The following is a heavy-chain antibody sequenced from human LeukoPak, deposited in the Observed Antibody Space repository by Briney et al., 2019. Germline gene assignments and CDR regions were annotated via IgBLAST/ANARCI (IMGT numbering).Heavy chain of an antibody. CDR3: ARSRITMVRGVIIQFDY. D-gene: IGHD3-10*01. Sequence: SVKVSCKASGGTFSSYAISWVRQAPGQGLEWMGGIITIFGTANYAQKFQGRVTITTDESTSTAYMELSSLRSEDTAVYYCARSRITMVRGVIIQFDYWGQGTLVTVSS. V-gene: IGHV1-69*05. CDR2: IITIFGTA. CDR1: GGTFSSYA. J-gene: IGHJ4*02.